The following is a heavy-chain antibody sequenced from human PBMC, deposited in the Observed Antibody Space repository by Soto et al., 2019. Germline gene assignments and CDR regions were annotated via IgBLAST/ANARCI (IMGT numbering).Heavy chain of an antibody. V-gene: IGHV1-18*01. CDR3: ARDRSFYYYGSGSYLPFYHSGMDV. CDR2: ISAYNGNT. Sequence: ASVKVSCKASGYTLTSYGISWVRQAPGQGLEWMGWISAYNGNTNYAQKLQGRVTMTTDTSTSTAYMELRSLRSEDTAVYYCARDRSFYYYGSGSYLPFYHSGMDVWRQGTKATV. J-gene: IGHJ6*02. CDR1: GYTLTSYG. D-gene: IGHD3-10*01.